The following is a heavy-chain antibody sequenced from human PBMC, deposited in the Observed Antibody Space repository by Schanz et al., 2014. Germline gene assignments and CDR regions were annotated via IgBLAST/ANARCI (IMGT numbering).Heavy chain of an antibody. J-gene: IGHJ4*02. V-gene: IGHV3-11*06. CDR3: ARPRFDYGEVDY. CDR2: ISGTTTYT. CDR1: GFTFSDYY. D-gene: IGHD4-17*01. Sequence: PGGSLRLSCAASGFTFSDYYMSWIRQAPGKGLEWGSYISGTTTYTNYADSVKGRFTISRDRFQNTLYLRMSSLRAEDTAVYYCARPRFDYGEVDYWGQGTLVTVSS.